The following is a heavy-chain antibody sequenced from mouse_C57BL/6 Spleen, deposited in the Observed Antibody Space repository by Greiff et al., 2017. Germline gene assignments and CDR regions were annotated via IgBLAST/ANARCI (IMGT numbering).Heavy chain of an antibody. V-gene: IGHV1-4*01. CDR3: ARLDPYYAMDY. Sequence: VQLQQSGAELAKPGASVKMSCKASGYTFTSYTMHWVKQRPGQGLEWIGYINPRSGNTKYNQKFKDKATLTADKSSSTAYMQLSSLTSEDSAVYSCARLDPYYAMDYWGQGTSVTVSS. CDR1: GYTFTSYT. CDR2: INPRSGNT. J-gene: IGHJ4*01.